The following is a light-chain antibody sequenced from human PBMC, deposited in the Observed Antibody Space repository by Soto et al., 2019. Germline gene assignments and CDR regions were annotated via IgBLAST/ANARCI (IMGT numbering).Light chain of an antibody. J-gene: IGKJ2*01. CDR1: RGLVHSNGRTY. Sequence: DIVMTQTPLSLSVTPGQSASMSCKSSRGLVHSNGRTYLSWYVQKSGQTPQRLIHEVSVRFTGVPERFSGSASSTDFTLKISRVETADAVIFYCVQSVDILPFGQGNKREIK. V-gene: IGKV2-29*03. CDR2: EVS. CDR3: VQSVDILP.